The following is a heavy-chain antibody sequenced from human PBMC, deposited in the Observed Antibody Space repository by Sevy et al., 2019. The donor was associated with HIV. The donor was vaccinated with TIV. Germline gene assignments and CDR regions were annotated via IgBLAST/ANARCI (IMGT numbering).Heavy chain of an antibody. CDR2: FDPEDGET. V-gene: IGHV1-24*01. J-gene: IGHJ4*02. CDR1: GSTLTQLS. Sequence: ASVKVSCKVSGSTLTQLSIHWVRQAPGKGLEWMGSFDPEDGETVYAQRFQGRGTMTEDTSTDTAYMRLSSLRSEDTAVYYCATTKDYYESSGSPFDYWGQGTLVTVSS. D-gene: IGHD3-22*01. CDR3: ATTKDYYESSGSPFDY.